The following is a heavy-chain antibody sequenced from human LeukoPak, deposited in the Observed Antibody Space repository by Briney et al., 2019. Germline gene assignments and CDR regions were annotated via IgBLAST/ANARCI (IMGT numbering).Heavy chain of an antibody. Sequence: GGSLGLSCAASGFTFSSYSMNWVRQAPGKGLEWVSSISSSSSYIYYADSVKGRFTISRDNAKNSLYLQMNSLRAEDTAVYYCASLIGAYSSGWDGFDYWGQGTLVTVSS. J-gene: IGHJ4*02. D-gene: IGHD6-19*01. V-gene: IGHV3-21*01. CDR3: ASLIGAYSSGWDGFDY. CDR2: ISSSSSYI. CDR1: GFTFSSYS.